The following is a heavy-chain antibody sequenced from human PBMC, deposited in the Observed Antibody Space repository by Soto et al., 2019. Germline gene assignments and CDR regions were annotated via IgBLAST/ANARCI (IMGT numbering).Heavy chain of an antibody. CDR1: GFTSIINP. D-gene: IGHD3-22*01. J-gene: IGHJ4*02. CDR2: ISGSGGST. Sequence: PGRSLILSCPPSGFTSIINPITCVRQAPAKMLEWVSAISGSGGSTYYADYVKGRFTTARDNSKYTLYLQMNSLRAEDTAVYYCAKCCLGNYYDSSGYFSGDFDYWGQGTLVTVSS. V-gene: IGHV3-23*01. CDR3: AKCCLGNYYDSSGYFSGDFDY.